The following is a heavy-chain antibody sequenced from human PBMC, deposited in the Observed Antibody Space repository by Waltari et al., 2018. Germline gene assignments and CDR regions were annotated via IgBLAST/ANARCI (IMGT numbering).Heavy chain of an antibody. J-gene: IGHJ5*02. V-gene: IGHV4-4*07. CDR1: GGSISSYY. CDR2: IYTSGST. Sequence: QVQLQESGPGLGKPSETLSLTCTVSGGSISSYYWSWIRQPAGRGLECIWRIYTSGSTNYTPSLKSRVTMSVDTSKNQFSLKLSSVTAADTAVYYCARGKGYCTNGVCYPYNWFDPWGQGTLVTVSS. D-gene: IGHD2-8*01. CDR3: ARGKGYCTNGVCYPYNWFDP.